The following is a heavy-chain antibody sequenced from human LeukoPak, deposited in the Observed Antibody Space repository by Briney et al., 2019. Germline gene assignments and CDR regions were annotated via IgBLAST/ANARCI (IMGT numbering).Heavy chain of an antibody. J-gene: IGHJ4*02. CDR3: ARATNIPVAAGGNFDY. Sequence: GGSLRLSCAASGFTFSSYAIHWVRQAPGKGLEWVAFISYDGNNKYYIDSVKGRFSISRDNSKNTLYLQMNSLRSEDTAVYYCARATNIPVAAGGNFDYWGQGTLVTVSS. CDR1: GFTFSSYA. CDR2: ISYDGNNK. D-gene: IGHD6-19*01. V-gene: IGHV3-30-3*01.